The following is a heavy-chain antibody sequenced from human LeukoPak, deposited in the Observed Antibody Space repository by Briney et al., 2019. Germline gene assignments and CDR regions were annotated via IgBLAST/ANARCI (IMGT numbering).Heavy chain of an antibody. CDR1: GFTFSSYW. Sequence: PGGSLRLSCAASGFTFSSYWMSWVRQAPGKGLEWVANIKQDGSEKYYVDSVKGRFTISRDNAENSLYLQMNSLRAEDTAVYYCAKGRVVGATNRPFDYWGQGTLVTVSS. CDR3: AKGRVVGATNRPFDY. V-gene: IGHV3-7*03. D-gene: IGHD2-15*01. CDR2: IKQDGSEK. J-gene: IGHJ4*02.